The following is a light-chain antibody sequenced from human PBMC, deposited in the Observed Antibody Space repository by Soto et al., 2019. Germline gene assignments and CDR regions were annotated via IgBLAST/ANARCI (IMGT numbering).Light chain of an antibody. CDR3: QQFNDFPLT. J-gene: IGKJ4*01. Sequence: IQLTQSPSSLSASVGDRVTITCRAGQDISSALAWYQQKPGKAPKLLLYDASSLDAGVLSRFSGSGSGTDFTLSITSLRPEDFATYYCQQFNDFPLTFGGGTKVQIK. V-gene: IGKV1D-13*01. CDR2: DAS. CDR1: QDISSA.